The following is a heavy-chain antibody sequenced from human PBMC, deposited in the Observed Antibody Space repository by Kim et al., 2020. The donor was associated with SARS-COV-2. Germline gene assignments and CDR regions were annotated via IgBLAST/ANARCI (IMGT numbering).Heavy chain of an antibody. V-gene: IGHV3-64*02. CDR3: ASVFPRSGSYDF. CDR2: ITDNGVTT. Sequence: GGSLRLSCAGSGFTFRSYAMQWVRQAPGKGLEYVSAITDNGVTTFYADSVKSRFTISRDNSKNMVYLQMGRLRPEDTAVYYCASVFPRSGSYDFWGQGIL. J-gene: IGHJ4*02. CDR1: GFTFRSYA. D-gene: IGHD1-26*01.